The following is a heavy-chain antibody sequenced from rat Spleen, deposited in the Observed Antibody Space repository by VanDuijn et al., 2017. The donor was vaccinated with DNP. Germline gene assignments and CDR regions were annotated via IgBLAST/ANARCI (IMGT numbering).Heavy chain of an antibody. J-gene: IGHJ4*01. CDR1: GFSLTSNS. CDR2: IWGDGST. D-gene: IGHD1-9*01. CDR3: ARYYGYNYYAMDA. Sequence: QVQLKESGPGLVQPSQTLSLTCTVSGFSLTSNSVHWVRQPPGKGLEWMGIIWGDGSTNYNSALKSRLSISRDTSKSQVFLKMNSLQTEDTAMYFCARYYGYNYYAMDAWGQGTSVTVSS. V-gene: IGHV2-1*01.